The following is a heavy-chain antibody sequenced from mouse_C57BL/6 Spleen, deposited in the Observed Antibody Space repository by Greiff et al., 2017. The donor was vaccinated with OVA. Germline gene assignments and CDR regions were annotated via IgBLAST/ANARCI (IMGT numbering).Heavy chain of an antibody. CDR3: ARVPEVAGDAMDY. D-gene: IGHD1-1*02. Sequence: VQLQQPGAELVRPGTSVKLSCKASGYTFTSYWMHWVKQRPGQGLEWIGEIDPSDSYTNYNQKFKGKATLTVDTSSSTAYMQLSSLTSEDSAVYYCARVPEVAGDAMDYWGQGTSVTVSS. V-gene: IGHV1-59*01. CDR2: IDPSDSYT. CDR1: GYTFTSYW. J-gene: IGHJ4*01.